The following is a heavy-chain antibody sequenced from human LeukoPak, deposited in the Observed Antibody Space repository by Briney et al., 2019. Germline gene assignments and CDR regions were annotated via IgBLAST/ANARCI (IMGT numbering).Heavy chain of an antibody. J-gene: IGHJ4*02. D-gene: IGHD1-14*01. V-gene: IGHV3-21*01. CDR2: ISSSSSYI. CDR1: GFTFSSYA. Sequence: PGGSLRLSCAASGFTFSSYAMSWVRQAPGKGLEWVSSISSSSSYIYYADSVKGRFTISRDNAKNSLYLQMNSLRAEDTAVYYCARDGGYYFDYWGQGTLVTVSS. CDR3: ARDGGYYFDY.